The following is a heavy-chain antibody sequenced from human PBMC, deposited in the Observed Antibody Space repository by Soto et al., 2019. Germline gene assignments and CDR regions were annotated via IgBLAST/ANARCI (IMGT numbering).Heavy chain of an antibody. Sequence: QVQLVQSGAEVKKPGASVKVSCKASGYTFSSYYFSWVRRAPGQGLEWMGWISGNNGNMNYAQKFQGRLTMTTDTSTGTAYMELRSLSSDDAAVYYCASFWSGYLSDYWGQGTLVNVSS. V-gene: IGHV1-18*01. CDR2: ISGNNGNM. J-gene: IGHJ4*02. CDR1: GYTFSSYY. D-gene: IGHD3-3*01. CDR3: ASFWSGYLSDY.